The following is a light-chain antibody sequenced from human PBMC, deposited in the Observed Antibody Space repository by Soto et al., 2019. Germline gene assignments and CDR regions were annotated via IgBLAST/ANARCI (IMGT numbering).Light chain of an antibody. Sequence: EIVLTQSPGTLSLSLGERATLSCRASQSVSSDYVAWYRQKPGQVPTVLIYRASTRTTGIPDRFSGSGSGTDFTLTISRVGPEDFAVYYCQQYGSSPLTFGGGTRVEIK. CDR3: QQYGSSPLT. J-gene: IGKJ4*01. CDR1: QSVSSDY. V-gene: IGKV3-20*01. CDR2: RAS.